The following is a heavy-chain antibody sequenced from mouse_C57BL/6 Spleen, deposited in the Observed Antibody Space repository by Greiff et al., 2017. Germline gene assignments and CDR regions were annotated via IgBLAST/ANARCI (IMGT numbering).Heavy chain of an antibody. CDR2: ISGGGGNT. CDR3: ARHYDGYSDAMDY. Sequence: EVMLVESGGGLVKPGGSLKLSCAASGFTFSSYTMSWVRQTPEKRLEWVATISGGGGNTYYPDSVKGRFTISRDNAKNTLYLQMSSLRSEDTALYYCARHYDGYSDAMDYWGQGTSVTVSS. D-gene: IGHD2-3*01. V-gene: IGHV5-9*01. CDR1: GFTFSSYT. J-gene: IGHJ4*01.